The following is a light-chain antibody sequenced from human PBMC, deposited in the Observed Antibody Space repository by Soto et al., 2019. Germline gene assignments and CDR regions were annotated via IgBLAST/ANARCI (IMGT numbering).Light chain of an antibody. CDR3: CSVAGRGTI. CDR1: SSDIGSYNL. Sequence: QSALTQPASVSGSPGQSITISCNGTSSDIGSYNLVSWYQQHPGKAPKLMIYEGSKRPSGVSNRFSGSKSGNTASLTISGLQAEDEADYYCCSVAGRGTIFGGGTKLTVL. V-gene: IGLV2-23*01. CDR2: EGS. J-gene: IGLJ2*01.